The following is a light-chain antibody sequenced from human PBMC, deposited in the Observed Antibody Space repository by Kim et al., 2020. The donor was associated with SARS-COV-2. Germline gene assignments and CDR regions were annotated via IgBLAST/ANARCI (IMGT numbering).Light chain of an antibody. Sequence: SASVGDRDTITCRASQGISNYLAWYQQKPGTVPKLLIYSASTAQSGVPSRFSGSGSGTDFTLTISSLQPEDVATYYCQKYNSAPNTFGQGTKLEI. V-gene: IGKV1-27*01. CDR2: SAS. CDR3: QKYNSAPNT. J-gene: IGKJ2*01. CDR1: QGISNY.